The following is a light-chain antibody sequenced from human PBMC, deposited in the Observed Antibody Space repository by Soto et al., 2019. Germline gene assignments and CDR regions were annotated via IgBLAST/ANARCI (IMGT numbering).Light chain of an antibody. V-gene: IGKV3-15*01. Sequence: EIVMTQSPATLSLSPGERATLSCSASQSISSNLAWYQQKPGQAPRLLIYGASTRAPDIPARFSGSGSGTEFTLTISSLQSADFAVYYCQHYNNWPPLTFGGGTKVEIK. CDR3: QHYNNWPPLT. CDR2: GAS. CDR1: QSISSN. J-gene: IGKJ4*01.